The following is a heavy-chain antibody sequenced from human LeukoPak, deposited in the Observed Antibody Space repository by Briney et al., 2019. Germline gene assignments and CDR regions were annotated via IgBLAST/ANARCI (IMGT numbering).Heavy chain of an antibody. CDR3: ARGYCSSTSCYPANDAFDI. CDR1: GGSISSGDYY. J-gene: IGHJ3*02. Sequence: SQTLSLTCTVSGGSISSGDYYWSWIRQPPGKGLDWIGYIYYSGSTYYNPSLKSRVTISVDTSKNQFSLKLSSVTAADTAVYYCARGYCSSTSCYPANDAFDIWGQGTMVTVSS. CDR2: IYYSGST. D-gene: IGHD2-2*01. V-gene: IGHV4-30-4*08.